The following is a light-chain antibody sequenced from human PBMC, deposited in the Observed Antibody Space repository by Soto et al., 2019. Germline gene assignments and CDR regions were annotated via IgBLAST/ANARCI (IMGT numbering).Light chain of an antibody. J-gene: IGLJ7*01. CDR3: SSNTSSSSLCV. CDR2: DVS. Sequence: QSALTQPASVSGSPGQSITISCTGTSSDVGGYNYVSWYQQHPGKAPKLMIYDVSNRPSGVSNRFSGSKSGNTASLTLSGLGAEDEDDYYCSSNTSSSSLCVFGAGTQLTVL. V-gene: IGLV2-14*01. CDR1: SSDVGGYNY.